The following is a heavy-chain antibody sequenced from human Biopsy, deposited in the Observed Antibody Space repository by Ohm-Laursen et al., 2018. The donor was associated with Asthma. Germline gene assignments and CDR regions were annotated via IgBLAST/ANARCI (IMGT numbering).Heavy chain of an antibody. D-gene: IGHD5-12*01. Sequence: SSVKVSCNASGDSLSNYAISWARQAPGQGLEWTGGLIPVIGTPDHAQMFEGRVTITADESTSTAYMELSSLSSEDTAVYYCARGYSGSDRIVYYYSGLEVWGQGTTVTVSS. CDR2: LIPVIGTP. CDR3: ARGYSGSDRIVYYYSGLEV. CDR1: GDSLSNYA. V-gene: IGHV1-69*01. J-gene: IGHJ6*02.